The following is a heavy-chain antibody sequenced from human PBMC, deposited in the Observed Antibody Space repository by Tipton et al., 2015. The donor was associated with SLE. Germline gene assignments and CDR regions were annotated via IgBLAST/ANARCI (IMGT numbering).Heavy chain of an antibody. V-gene: IGHV4-59*12. D-gene: IGHD1-26*01. J-gene: IGHJ3*01. Sequence: TLSLTCTVSRASISSYYWSWIRQPPGKRLEWIGYIYHNGKTNYNPSLQSRVTFSGDESIGTAYLQWSSLKASDTAMYYCAKLGDRGTYVTNFDFWGQGTMVTVSS. CDR2: IYHNGKT. CDR1: RASISSYY. CDR3: AKLGDRGTYVTNFDF.